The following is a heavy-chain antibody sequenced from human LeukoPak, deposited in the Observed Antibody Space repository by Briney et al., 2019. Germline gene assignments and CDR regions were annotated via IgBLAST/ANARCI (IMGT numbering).Heavy chain of an antibody. J-gene: IGHJ4*02. D-gene: IGHD3-16*02. CDR2: INYSGST. Sequence: SETLSLTCTVSGGSISNTFYYWGWIRQPPGKGLEWIGSINYSGSTYYNPSLKSRVTISVDTSKNQFSLKLSSVTAADTAVYYCACPSGDYVWGSYRRLDYWGQGTLVTVSS. CDR1: GGSISNTFYY. V-gene: IGHV4-39*01. CDR3: ACPSGDYVWGSYRRLDY.